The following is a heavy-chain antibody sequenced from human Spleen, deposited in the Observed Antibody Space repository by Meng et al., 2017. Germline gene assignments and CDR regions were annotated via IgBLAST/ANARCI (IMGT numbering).Heavy chain of an antibody. D-gene: IGHD6-19*01. J-gene: IGHJ6*02. CDR3: ARTYSRGWPQNYYYYYGMDV. CDR1: SYTFNSCG. CDR2: ISAHNGNT. V-gene: IGHV1-18*01. Sequence: ASVKVSCKASSYTFNSCGLCCVRQARGQGLEWMGWISAHNGNTDYAQKLQGRATMTTDTCTSTDYLDLRSLRSEETAVYYCARTYSRGWPQNYYYYYGMDVWGQGTTVTVSS.